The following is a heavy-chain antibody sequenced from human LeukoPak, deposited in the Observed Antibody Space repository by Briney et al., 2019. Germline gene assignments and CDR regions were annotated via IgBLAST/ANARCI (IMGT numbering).Heavy chain of an antibody. D-gene: IGHD2-2*01. CDR1: GYTFTGYY. CDR2: INPNSGGT. J-gene: IGHJ5*02. V-gene: IGHV1-2*02. CDR3: AREGIVVVPAAQPHNWFDP. Sequence: GASVKVSCKASGYTFTGYYTHWVRQAPGQGLEWMGWINPNSGGTNYAQKFQGRVTMTRDTSISTAYMELSRLRSDDTAVYYCAREGIVVVPAAQPHNWFDPWGQGTLVTVSS.